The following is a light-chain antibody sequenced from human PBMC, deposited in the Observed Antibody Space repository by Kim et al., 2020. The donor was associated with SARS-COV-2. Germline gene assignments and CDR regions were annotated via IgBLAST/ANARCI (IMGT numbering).Light chain of an antibody. J-gene: IGKJ1*01. CDR2: GAS. CDR3: QQYGSSWT. V-gene: IGKV3-20*01. CDR1: QSVSSSY. Sequence: LPPGERAILSCRASQSVSSSYLAWYQQKPGQAPRLLIYGASSRATGIPDRFSGSGSGTDFTLTISRLEPEDFAVYYCQQYGSSWTFGQGTKVDIK.